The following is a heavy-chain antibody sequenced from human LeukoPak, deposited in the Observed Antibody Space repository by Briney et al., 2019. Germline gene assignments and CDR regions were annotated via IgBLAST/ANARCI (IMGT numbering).Heavy chain of an antibody. CDR3: ARVNTQGVPSP. Sequence: PSETLSLTCTVSGGSISSSDYYWGWIRQPPGKGLEWIASIYYRGTTHHNPSHQSRVTMSVDTSKNQFSLKLSSVTAADTAVYYCARVNTQGVPSPWGQGILVTVSS. D-gene: IGHD2-15*01. CDR2: IYYRGTT. CDR1: GGSISSSDYY. J-gene: IGHJ5*02. V-gene: IGHV4-39*01.